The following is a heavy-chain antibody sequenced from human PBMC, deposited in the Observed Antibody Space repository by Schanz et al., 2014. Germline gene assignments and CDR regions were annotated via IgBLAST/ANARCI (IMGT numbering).Heavy chain of an antibody. CDR3: ARSFRAISPYYGLDV. CDR1: GGSISSYY. D-gene: IGHD3-10*01. Sequence: QVQLQESGPGLVKPSETLSLTCTVSGGSISSYYWSWIRQPPGKGLEWIGYIYYSGSTKYTPSLKSRLPISVDTPKTQFARTVSSVTAADTAVYYCARSFRAISPYYGLDVWGQGTTVIVSS. J-gene: IGHJ6*02. V-gene: IGHV4-59*08. CDR2: IYYSGST.